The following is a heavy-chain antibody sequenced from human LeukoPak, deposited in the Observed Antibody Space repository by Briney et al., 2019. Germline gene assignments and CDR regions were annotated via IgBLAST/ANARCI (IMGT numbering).Heavy chain of an antibody. CDR2: KSYDGSNK. V-gene: IGHV3-30*03. CDR1: GFTFSSYG. CDR3: AVSNWMDP. Sequence: GGSLRLSCAASGFTFSSYGMHWVRQAPGKGLEWVAVKSYDGSNKYYADSVKGRFTISRDNSKNTLYLQMDSLTVEDTAVYYCAVSNWMDPWGQGTLVTVSS. J-gene: IGHJ5*02.